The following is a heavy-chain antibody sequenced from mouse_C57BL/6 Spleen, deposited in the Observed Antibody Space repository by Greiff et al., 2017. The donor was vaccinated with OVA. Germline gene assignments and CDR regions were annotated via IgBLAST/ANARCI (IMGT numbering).Heavy chain of an antibody. CDR3: ARSYDYDGSWFAY. V-gene: IGHV1-26*01. J-gene: IGHJ3*01. D-gene: IGHD2-4*01. CDR1: GYTFTDYY. CDR2: INPNNGGT. Sequence: EVQLQQSGPELVKPGASVKISCKASGYTFTDYYMHWVKQSHGKSLEWIGDINPNNGGTSYNQKFKGKATLTVDKSSSTAYMELRSLTSEDSAVYYCARSYDYDGSWFAYWGQGTLVTVSA.